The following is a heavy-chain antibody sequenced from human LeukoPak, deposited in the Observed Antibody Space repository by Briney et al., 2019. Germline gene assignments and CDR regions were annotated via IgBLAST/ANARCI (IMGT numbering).Heavy chain of an antibody. J-gene: IGHJ4*02. V-gene: IGHV3-30*04. CDR2: ISYDGSNK. Sequence: GRSLRLSCAASGFTFSSYAMHWVRQAPGKGLEWVAVISYDGSNKYYADSVKGRFTISRDNSKNTLYLQMNSLRAEDTAVYYCVREQEWLSRWDYFDYWGQGTLVTVSS. D-gene: IGHD5-24*01. CDR1: GFTFSSYA. CDR3: VREQEWLSRWDYFDY.